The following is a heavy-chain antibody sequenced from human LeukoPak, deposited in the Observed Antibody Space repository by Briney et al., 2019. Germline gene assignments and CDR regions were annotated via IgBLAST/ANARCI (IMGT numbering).Heavy chain of an antibody. J-gene: IGHJ5*02. Sequence: GASVKVSCKASGYTFTSYSISWVRRAPGQRLEWMGWISAYNGNTNYAQKLQVRVNMTTDTSTSTAYMELRSLICAETAVYYCAREYSYDSSGWGVRWFDPWGQGTLVTVSS. CDR2: ISAYNGNT. V-gene: IGHV1-18*01. D-gene: IGHD3-22*01. CDR3: AREYSYDSSGWGVRWFDP. CDR1: GYTFTSYS.